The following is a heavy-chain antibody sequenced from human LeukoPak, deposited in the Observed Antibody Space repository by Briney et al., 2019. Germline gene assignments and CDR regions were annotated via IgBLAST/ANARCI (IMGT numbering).Heavy chain of an antibody. CDR3: AKGVISTATYFSYFDY. CDR1: GFTFSDYG. V-gene: IGHV3-23*01. J-gene: IGHJ4*02. Sequence: GGSLRLSCAASGFTFSDYGMSWFRQAPGKGLEWVSAISASGDYTNYADSVKGRFTISRDSSKNTLYVQMNNLRAEDTAVYYCAKGVISTATYFSYFDYWGQGTLVTVSS. D-gene: IGHD3-9*01. CDR2: ISASGDYT.